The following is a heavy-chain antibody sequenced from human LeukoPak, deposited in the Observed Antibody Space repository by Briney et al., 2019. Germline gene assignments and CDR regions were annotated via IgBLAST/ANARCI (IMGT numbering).Heavy chain of an antibody. J-gene: IGHJ6*03. CDR3: MREEDDDCSGDSFYYYYMDV. V-gene: IGHV3-49*03. D-gene: IGHD2-15*01. CDR2: IRRTVYGATA. Sequence: QPGGSLRLSGRALGFTFLPNGMSVCGQAPGKGLEWVGFIRRTVYGATAEYAASVKDRFTISRDDSKSIAYLQMHSLKTEDTAVYFCMREEDDDCSGDSFYYYYMDVWGTGTTVTV. CDR1: GFTFLPNG.